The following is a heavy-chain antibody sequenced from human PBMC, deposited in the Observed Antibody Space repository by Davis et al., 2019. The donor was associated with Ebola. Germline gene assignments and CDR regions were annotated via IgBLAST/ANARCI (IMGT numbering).Heavy chain of an antibody. CDR3: ARVRWIQLWLQWFDP. CDR2: IKQDGSEK. Sequence: GESLKISCAASGFTFSSYWMSWVRQAPGKGLEWVANIKQDGSEKYYVDSVRGRFTISRDNAKNSLYLQMNSLTAEDTAVYYCARVRWIQLWLQWFDPWGQGTLVTVSS. J-gene: IGHJ5*02. V-gene: IGHV3-7*01. D-gene: IGHD5-18*01. CDR1: GFTFSSYW.